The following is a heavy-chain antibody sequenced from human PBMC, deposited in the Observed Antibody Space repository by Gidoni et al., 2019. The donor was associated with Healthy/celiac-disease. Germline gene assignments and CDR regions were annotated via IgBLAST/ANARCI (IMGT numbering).Heavy chain of an antibody. CDR2: INAGNGNT. CDR3: ARDLYYYGSGAPVDY. CDR1: GYTFTSYA. J-gene: IGHJ4*02. V-gene: IGHV1-3*01. Sequence: QVQLVQSGAEVKKPGASVKVSCKASGYTFTSYAMHWVRQAPGQRLEWMGWINAGNGNTKYSQKFQGRVTITRDTSASTAYMELSSLRSEDTAVYYCARDLYYYGSGAPVDYWGQGTLVTVSS. D-gene: IGHD3-10*01.